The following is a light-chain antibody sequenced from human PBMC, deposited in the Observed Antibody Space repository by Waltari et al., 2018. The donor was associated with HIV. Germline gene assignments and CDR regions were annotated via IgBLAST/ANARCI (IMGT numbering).Light chain of an antibody. Sequence: DIVMTQSPAPLSVSPGDRATLSCRPSQSVNHNLAWCQQKPGQAPRVLISGATTRAPGVPARFSGSGDETEFTLTISRLQPEDFAVYYCQHYDKWPVTFGGGTKVEIK. CDR3: QHYDKWPVT. CDR1: QSVNHN. CDR2: GAT. V-gene: IGKV3-15*01. J-gene: IGKJ4*02.